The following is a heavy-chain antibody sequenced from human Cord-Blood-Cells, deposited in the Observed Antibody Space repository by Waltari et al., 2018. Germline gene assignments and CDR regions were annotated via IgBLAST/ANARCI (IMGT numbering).Heavy chain of an antibody. J-gene: IGHJ2*01. CDR2: IYYSGST. V-gene: IGHV4-39*01. D-gene: IGHD3-10*01. CDR3: ARVVRGVILYWYFDL. Sequence: QLQLQESGPGLVKLSETLSLTCTVSGGSISSSSYYWGWIRQPPGKGLEWIGSIYYSGSTYYNPSLKRRVTISVDTSKNQFSLKLSSVTAADTAVYYCARVVRGVILYWYFDLWGRGTLVTVSS. CDR1: GGSISSSSYY.